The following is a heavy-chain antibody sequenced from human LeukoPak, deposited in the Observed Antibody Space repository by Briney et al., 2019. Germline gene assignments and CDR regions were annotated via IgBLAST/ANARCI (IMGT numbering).Heavy chain of an antibody. V-gene: IGHV4-38-2*02. Sequence: SETLSLTCSVSGYAISSGYFWGWIRQPPGKGLEWIGTIYHSGSTYYSPSLKSRVTISVDTSKNQFSLKLSSVTAADTAVYYCARTIAGGTYRYPYWFDPWGQGTLVTVSS. J-gene: IGHJ5*02. CDR3: ARTIAGGTYRYPYWFDP. CDR1: GYAISSGYF. CDR2: IYHSGST. D-gene: IGHD3-16*02.